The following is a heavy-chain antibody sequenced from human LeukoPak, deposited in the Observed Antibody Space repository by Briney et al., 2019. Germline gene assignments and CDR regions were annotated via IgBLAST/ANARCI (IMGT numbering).Heavy chain of an antibody. CDR3: AKVAEVGATGYYYYMDV. CDR1: GFTFSSYS. D-gene: IGHD1-26*01. Sequence: GGSLRLSCAASGFTFSSYSMNWVRQAPGKGLEWVSALGASGGSTYYADSVKGRFTISRDNSKNTLYLQMNSLRAEDTAVYYCAKVAEVGATGYYYYMDVWGKGTAVTISS. CDR2: LGASGGST. V-gene: IGHV3-23*01. J-gene: IGHJ6*03.